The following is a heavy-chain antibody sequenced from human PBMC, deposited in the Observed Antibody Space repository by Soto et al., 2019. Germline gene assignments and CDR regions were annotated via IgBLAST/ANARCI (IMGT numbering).Heavy chain of an antibody. CDR3: ARTKAVAAKTQYYFDY. CDR2: IWYDGSNK. D-gene: IGHD6-19*01. V-gene: IGHV3-33*01. Sequence: QVQLVESGGGVVQPGRSLRLSCAASGFSVSSYGMHWVRQAPGKGLEWVAVIWYDGSNKYYADSVKGRFTISRDNSKNTLYLQMNSLRAEDTAVFYCARTKAVAAKTQYYFDYWGQGTLVTVSS. CDR1: GFSVSSYG. J-gene: IGHJ4*02.